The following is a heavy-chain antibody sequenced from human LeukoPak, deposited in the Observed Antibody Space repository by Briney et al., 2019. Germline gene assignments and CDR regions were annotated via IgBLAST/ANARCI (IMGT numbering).Heavy chain of an antibody. D-gene: IGHD4-11*01. CDR1: GVSISSYY. CDR3: ARGTVTLYYYYGMDV. CDR2: IYYSGST. V-gene: IGHV4-59*01. Sequence: SETLSLTCTVSGVSISSYYWSWIRQPPGKGLEWIGYIYYSGSTNYNPSLKSRVTISVDTSKNQFSLKLSSVTAADTAVYYCARGTVTLYYYYGMDVWGQGTTVTVSS. J-gene: IGHJ6*02.